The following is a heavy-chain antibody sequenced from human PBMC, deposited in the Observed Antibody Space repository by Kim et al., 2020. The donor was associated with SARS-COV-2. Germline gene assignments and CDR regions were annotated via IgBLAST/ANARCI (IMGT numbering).Heavy chain of an antibody. Sequence: SVKVSCKASGGTFSSYAISWVRQAPGQGLEWMGGIIPIFGTANYAQKFQGRVTITADESTSTAYMELSSLRSEDTAVYYCAGLDIVVVVEAPGGNYYGMDVWGQGTTVTVSS. D-gene: IGHD2-15*01. CDR3: AGLDIVVVVEAPGGNYYGMDV. V-gene: IGHV1-69*13. J-gene: IGHJ6*02. CDR1: GGTFSSYA. CDR2: IIPIFGTA.